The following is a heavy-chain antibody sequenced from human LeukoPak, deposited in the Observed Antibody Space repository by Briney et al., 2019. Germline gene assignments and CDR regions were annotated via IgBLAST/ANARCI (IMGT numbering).Heavy chain of an antibody. CDR1: GYTFTSYG. Sequence: GASVKVSCKASGYTFTSYGISWVRQAPGQGLEWMGWISAYNGNTNYAQKLQGRVTMTTDTSTSTAYMELRSLRSDDTAMYYCARGGYMAEAKDDYYYYMDVWGKGTTVTVSS. V-gene: IGHV1-18*01. J-gene: IGHJ6*03. D-gene: IGHD6-13*01. CDR2: ISAYNGNT. CDR3: ARGGYMAEAKDDYYYYMDV.